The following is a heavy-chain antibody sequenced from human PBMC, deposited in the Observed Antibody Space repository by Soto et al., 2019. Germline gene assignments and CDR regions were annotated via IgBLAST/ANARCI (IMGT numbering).Heavy chain of an antibody. J-gene: IGHJ6*02. CDR2: IYYSGNT. CDR3: AISSLYGMDV. CDR1: GGSVSSVIYY. V-gene: IGHV4-30-4*08. Sequence: SETLSLTCNVSGGSVSSVIYYWSWIRQPPGKGLEWMGKIYYSGNTYGNQSRKSRLIISINRSKNRFSMKGCAVTDAETAVCYCAISSLYGMDVGCQRNRVTVSS.